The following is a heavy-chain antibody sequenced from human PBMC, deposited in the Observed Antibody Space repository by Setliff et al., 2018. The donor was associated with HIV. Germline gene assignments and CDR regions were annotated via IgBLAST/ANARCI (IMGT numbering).Heavy chain of an antibody. CDR1: DGSLSSYY. J-gene: IGHJ4*02. D-gene: IGHD2-15*01. Sequence: SETLSLTCAVYDGSLSSYYWSWIRQSTGKGLEWIGDINDSGTTNYNPSLESRVTMLIDMSKNQLSLKLSSVTAADTAVYFCARGPIRYSSGVRWFLGVESWYSGIDYWGQGTRVTVSS. CDR3: ARGPIRYSSGVRWFLGVESWYSGIDY. CDR2: INDSGTT. V-gene: IGHV4-34*01.